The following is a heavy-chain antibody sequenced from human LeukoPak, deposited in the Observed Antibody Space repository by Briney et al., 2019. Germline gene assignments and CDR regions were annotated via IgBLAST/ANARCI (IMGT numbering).Heavy chain of an antibody. D-gene: IGHD6-19*01. CDR3: AKDQAVAGKGWYFDY. Sequence: GGSLRLSCAASGFTFSSYAMSWVRQAPGKGLEWVSAISGSGGSTYYADSVKGRFTISRDNSKNTLYLQMNSLGAEDTAVYYCAKDQAVAGKGWYFDYWGQGTLVTVSS. CDR2: ISGSGGST. J-gene: IGHJ4*02. V-gene: IGHV3-23*01. CDR1: GFTFSSYA.